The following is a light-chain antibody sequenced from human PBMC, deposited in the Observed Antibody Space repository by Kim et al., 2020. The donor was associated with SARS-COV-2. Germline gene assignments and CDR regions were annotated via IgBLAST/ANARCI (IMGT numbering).Light chain of an antibody. CDR2: GAS. CDR3: QQYGSSPRG. V-gene: IGKV3-20*01. CDR1: QSVSSSY. J-gene: IGKJ5*01. Sequence: EIVLTQSPGTLSLSPGERATLSCRASQSVSSSYLAWYQQKPGQAPRRLIYGASSRATGIPDRFSGSGSGTDFTLTISRLEPEDFAVYYCQQYGSSPRGFGQGTRLEIK.